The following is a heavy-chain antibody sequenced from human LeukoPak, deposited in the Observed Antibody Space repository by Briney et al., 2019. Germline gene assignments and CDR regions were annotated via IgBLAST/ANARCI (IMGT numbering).Heavy chain of an antibody. CDR1: GGSISSSSYY. J-gene: IGHJ5*02. CDR2: IYYSGST. CDR3: ARGYCSGGSCPRFDP. V-gene: IGHV4-39*07. Sequence: SETLSLTCTVSGGSISSSSYYWGWIRQPPGKGLEWIGSIYYSGSTYYNPSLKSRVTISVDTSKNQFSLKLSSVTAADTAVYYCARGYCSGGSCPRFDPWGQGTLVTVSS. D-gene: IGHD2-15*01.